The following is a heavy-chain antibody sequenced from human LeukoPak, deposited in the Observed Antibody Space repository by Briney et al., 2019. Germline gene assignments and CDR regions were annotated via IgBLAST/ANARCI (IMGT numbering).Heavy chain of an antibody. Sequence: SQTLSLTCTVSGGSISSGDYYWSWIHQPPGKGLEWIGYIYYSGSTYYNPSLKSRVTISVDTSKNQFSLKLSSVTAADTAVYYCARVHDYCSGGSCVNWFDPWGQGTLVTVPS. J-gene: IGHJ5*02. D-gene: IGHD2-15*01. CDR1: GGSISSGDYY. CDR3: ARVHDYCSGGSCVNWFDP. CDR2: IYYSGST. V-gene: IGHV4-30-4*01.